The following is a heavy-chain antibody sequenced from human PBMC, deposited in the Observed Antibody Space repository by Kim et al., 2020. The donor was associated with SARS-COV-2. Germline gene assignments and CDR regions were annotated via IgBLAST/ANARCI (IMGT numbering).Heavy chain of an antibody. D-gene: IGHD3-16*02. CDR2: RNTDTGNP. J-gene: IGHJ4*02. V-gene: IGHV7-4-1*02. CDR3: ARVIWGSYRYTDS. CDR1: GYTFTNYV. Sequence: ASVKVSCKATGYTFTNYVIRWVRQAPGQGLEWMGWRNTDTGNPTYAQAFTGRFVFSVDTSGSTTYLQISSLKADDTALYYCARVIWGSYRYTDSWGQGTLVTVSS.